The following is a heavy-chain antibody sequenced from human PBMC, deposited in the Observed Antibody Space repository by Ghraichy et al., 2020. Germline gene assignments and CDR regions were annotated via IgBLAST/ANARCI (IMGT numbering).Heavy chain of an antibody. CDR3: AESSGSK. Sequence: SETLSLTCAVSDGSFRRYFWSWIRQAPGEGLEWIGEINHRGSVNYNPSLSSLNSRVSLSVDTSMNQCSLTLTSVTAAESATYFCAESSGSKWGQGTRGTVSS. CDR2: INHRGSV. CDR1: DGSFRRYF. J-gene: IGHJ4*02. V-gene: IGHV4-34*01. D-gene: IGHD1-26*01.